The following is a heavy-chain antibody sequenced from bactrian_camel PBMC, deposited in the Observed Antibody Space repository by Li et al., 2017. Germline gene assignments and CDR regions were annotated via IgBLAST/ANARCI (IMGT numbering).Heavy chain of an antibody. V-gene: IGHV3S63*01. CDR1: GSTAC. CDR3: AARGPYCYTKLSVRDFTY. D-gene: IGHD2*01. CDR2: ISTTGTLL. J-gene: IGHJ6*01. Sequence: HVQLVESGGGSVQAGGSLTLSCAASGSTACMAWFRQATGQEREGIALISTTGTLLEYADSVKGRFTISRDNSKNMVYLQMNSLQPEDTATYYCAARGPYCYTKLSVRDFTYWGQGTQVTVS.